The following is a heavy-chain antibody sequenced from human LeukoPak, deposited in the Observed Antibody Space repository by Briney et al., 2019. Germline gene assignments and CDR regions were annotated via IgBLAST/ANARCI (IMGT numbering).Heavy chain of an antibody. Sequence: PGGSPRLSCAASGFTFSSYAMHWVRQAPGKGLEWVAVISYDGSNKYYADSVKGRFTISRDNSKNTLYLRMNSLRAEDTAVYYCARSPDYHDAFDIWGQGTMVTVSS. CDR1: GFTFSSYA. D-gene: IGHD4-11*01. CDR2: ISYDGSNK. CDR3: ARSPDYHDAFDI. V-gene: IGHV3-30-3*01. J-gene: IGHJ3*02.